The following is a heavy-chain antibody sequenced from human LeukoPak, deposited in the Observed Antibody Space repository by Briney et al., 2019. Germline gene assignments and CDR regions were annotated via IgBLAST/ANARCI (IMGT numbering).Heavy chain of an antibody. J-gene: IGHJ3*02. D-gene: IGHD3-10*01. Sequence: PSETLSLTCTVSGGSINNYYWTWIRQPPGKGLEWIGYVYDSESTNYNPSLKSRLTISVDTSKNQFSLKLSSVTAADTAVYYCARNMARGVRNAFDIWGQGTMVTVSS. CDR3: ARNMARGVRNAFDI. CDR1: GGSINNYY. V-gene: IGHV4-59*12. CDR2: VYDSEST.